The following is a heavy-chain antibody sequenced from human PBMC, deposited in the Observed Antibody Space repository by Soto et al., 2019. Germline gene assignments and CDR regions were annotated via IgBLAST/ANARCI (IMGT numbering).Heavy chain of an antibody. V-gene: IGHV4-34*01. CDR2: INHSGST. J-gene: IGHJ4*02. D-gene: IGHD3-3*01. Sequence: PSETLSLTCAVYGGSFSGYFWSWIRQPPGKGLEWIGEINHSGSTNYNPSLKGRVTISIDTSENQFSLKLTSVTAADTAVYYCARGEWLPRSDYWGQGTQVTVS. CDR3: ARGEWLPRSDY. CDR1: GGSFSGYF.